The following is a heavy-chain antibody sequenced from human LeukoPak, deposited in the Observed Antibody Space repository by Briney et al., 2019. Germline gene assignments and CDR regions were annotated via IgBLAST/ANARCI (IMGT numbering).Heavy chain of an antibody. CDR3: ARDSGGIAAAGTE. Sequence: SDTLSLTCAVSGYSISSGYYWGWIRQPPGKGLEWIGSIYHGGSTYYNPSLKSRVTISLDKSKNQFSLKLSSVTAADTAVYYCARDSGGIAAAGTEWGEGTLVTVSS. D-gene: IGHD6-13*01. CDR2: IYHGGST. J-gene: IGHJ4*02. V-gene: IGHV4-38-2*02. CDR1: GYSISSGYY.